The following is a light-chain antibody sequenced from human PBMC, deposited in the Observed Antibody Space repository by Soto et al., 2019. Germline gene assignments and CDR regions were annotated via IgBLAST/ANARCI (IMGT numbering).Light chain of an antibody. Sequence: DIPMTQSPSSLSASVGDRVTITCRASQSISSYLNWYQQKPGKAPKLLIYAASSLQSGVPSRFSGSGSGTDFTLTISSLQPEDFATYYCQQSYSTLWGFGGGTKVEIK. CDR1: QSISSY. V-gene: IGKV1-39*01. CDR3: QQSYSTLWG. CDR2: AAS. J-gene: IGKJ4*01.